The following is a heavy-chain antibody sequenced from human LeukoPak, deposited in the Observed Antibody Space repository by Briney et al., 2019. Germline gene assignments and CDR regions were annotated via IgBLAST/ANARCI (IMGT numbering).Heavy chain of an antibody. D-gene: IGHD2-2*01. V-gene: IGHV1-46*01. CDR1: GYTFTSYY. J-gene: IGHJ4*02. CDR2: INPSGVST. Sequence: GASVKVSCKASGYTFTSYYMHWVRQAPGQGLEWMGIINPSGVSTSYAQKFQGRVTMTRDTSTSTVYMELSSLRSEDTAVYYCARDGRYCSSTSCSGENIDYWGQGTLVTVSS. CDR3: ARDGRYCSSTSCSGENIDY.